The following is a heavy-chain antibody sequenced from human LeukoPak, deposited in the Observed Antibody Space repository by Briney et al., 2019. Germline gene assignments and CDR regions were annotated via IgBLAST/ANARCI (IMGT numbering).Heavy chain of an antibody. CDR1: GFTFSSYA. V-gene: IGHV3-30*01. CDR2: ISYDGSNK. Sequence: GGSLRLSCAASGFTFSSYAMHWVRQAPGKGLEWVEVISYDGSNKYYADSVKGRFTISRDNSKNTLYLQMNSLRAEDTAVYYCARDSGWSTFDYWGQGTLVTVSS. CDR3: ARDSGWSTFDY. D-gene: IGHD6-19*01. J-gene: IGHJ4*02.